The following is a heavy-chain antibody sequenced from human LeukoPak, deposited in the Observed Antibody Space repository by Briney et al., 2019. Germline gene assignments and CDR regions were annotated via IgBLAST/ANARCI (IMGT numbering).Heavy chain of an antibody. V-gene: IGHV4-59*12. CDR2: IYYSGST. CDR1: GGSISSYY. Sequence: SETLSLTCTVSGGSISSYYWSWIRQPPGKGLEWIGYIYYSGSTDYNPSLKSRVTISVDTSKNQFSLKVSSVTAADTAVYYCARDGSSFGDPLDYWGQGTLVTVSS. CDR3: ARDGSSFGDPLDY. J-gene: IGHJ4*02. D-gene: IGHD3-10*01.